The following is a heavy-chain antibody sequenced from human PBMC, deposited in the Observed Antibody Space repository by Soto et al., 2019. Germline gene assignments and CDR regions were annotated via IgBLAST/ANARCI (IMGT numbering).Heavy chain of an antibody. V-gene: IGHV3-23*01. CDR2: ISTTGGST. J-gene: IGHJ4*02. CDR1: GFTFNAYS. CDR3: ARPDGATYNFRY. D-gene: IGHD1-1*01. Sequence: DVQLWESGGSLVQPGGSLRLSCAASGFTFNAYSLSWVRQAPGKGLQWVSAISTTGGSTYYADSVKGRFTISRDNSQNTLSLQMNSLRAEDTAVYYCARPDGATYNFRYWGQGTLVTVSS.